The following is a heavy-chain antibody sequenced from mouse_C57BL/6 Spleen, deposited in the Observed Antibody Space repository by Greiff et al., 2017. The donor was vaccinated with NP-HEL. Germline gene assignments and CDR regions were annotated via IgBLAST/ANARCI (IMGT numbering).Heavy chain of an antibody. J-gene: IGHJ2*01. Sequence: QVQLKQPGAELVRPGSSVKLSCKASGYTFTSYWMHWVKQRPIQGLEWIGNIDPSDSETHYNQKFKDKATLTVDKSSSTAYMQLSSLTSEDSAVYYCASLYSNYDYWGQGTTLTVSS. CDR3: ASLYSNYDY. CDR1: GYTFTSYW. CDR2: IDPSDSET. V-gene: IGHV1-52*01. D-gene: IGHD2-5*01.